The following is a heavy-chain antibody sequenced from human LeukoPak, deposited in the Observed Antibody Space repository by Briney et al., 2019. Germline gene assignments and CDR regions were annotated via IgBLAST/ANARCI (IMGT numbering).Heavy chain of an antibody. CDR3: AKRSAAAGTPDY. J-gene: IGHJ4*02. V-gene: IGHV3-30*02. CDR1: GFIFNNYW. D-gene: IGHD6-13*01. CDR2: IRYDGSNK. Sequence: PGGSLRLSCATSGFIFNNYWMSWVRQAPGKGLEWVAFIRYDGSNKYYADSVKGRFTISRDNSKNTLYLQMNSLRAEDTAVYYCAKRSAAAGTPDYWGQGTLVTVSS.